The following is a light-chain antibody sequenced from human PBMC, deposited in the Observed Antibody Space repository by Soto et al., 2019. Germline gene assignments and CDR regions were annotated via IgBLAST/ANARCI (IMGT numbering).Light chain of an antibody. CDR2: AAS. CDR3: QQSYSTLPYT. CDR1: QSISSY. V-gene: IGKV1-39*01. J-gene: IGKJ2*01. Sequence: DIQMTECPSCLSWCGWDRFTIACLSSQSISSYLNWYQQKPGKAPKLLIYAASSLQSGVPSRFSGSGSGTDFTLTISSLQPEDFATYYCQQSYSTLPYTFGQGTKVDIK.